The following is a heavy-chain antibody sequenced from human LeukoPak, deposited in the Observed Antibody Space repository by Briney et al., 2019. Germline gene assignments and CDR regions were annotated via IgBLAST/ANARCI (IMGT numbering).Heavy chain of an antibody. J-gene: IGHJ4*02. D-gene: IGHD3-16*01. CDR2: IIPIFGTA. V-gene: IGHV1-69*06. Sequence: SVKVSCKASGGTFISYAISWVRQAPGQGLEWMGGIIPIFGTANYAQKFQGRVTITADKSPSTAYMELSRLRYKDTDVYYCASEIGLSGGYYFDYWGQGPLVTVSS. CDR1: GGTFISYA. CDR3: ASEIGLSGGYYFDY.